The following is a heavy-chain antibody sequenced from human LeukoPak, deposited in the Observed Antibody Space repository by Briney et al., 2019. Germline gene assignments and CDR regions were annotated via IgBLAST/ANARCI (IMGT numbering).Heavy chain of an antibody. Sequence: SETLSLTCTVSGGSISSYYWSWIRKPPGKGLEWSGFIYYSGSTKYNPSFNSRVTMSVDTSKNQISLKLSSVTAADTAVYFCAREGTTGWAFWGQGTLVTVSS. J-gene: IGHJ4*02. D-gene: IGHD1-1*01. CDR2: IYYSGST. CDR3: AREGTTGWAF. V-gene: IGHV4-59*01. CDR1: GGSISSYY.